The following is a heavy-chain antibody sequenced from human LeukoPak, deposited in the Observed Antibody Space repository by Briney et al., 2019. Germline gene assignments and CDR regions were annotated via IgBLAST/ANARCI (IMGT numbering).Heavy chain of an antibody. CDR2: INHSGST. CDR1: GGSFSGYY. CDR3: ARGNSYGVDY. Sequence: PSETLSLTCAVYGGSFSGYYWSWIRQPPGKGLEWIGGINHSGSTNYNPSLKSRVTISVDTSKNQFSLKLSSVTAADTAVYYCARGNSYGVDYWGQGTLVTVSP. J-gene: IGHJ4*02. V-gene: IGHV4-34*01. D-gene: IGHD5-18*01.